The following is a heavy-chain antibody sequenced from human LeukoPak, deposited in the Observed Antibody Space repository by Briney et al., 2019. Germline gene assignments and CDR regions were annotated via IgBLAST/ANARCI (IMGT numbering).Heavy chain of an antibody. J-gene: IGHJ4*02. CDR1: GGSFSGYY. D-gene: IGHD3-9*01. CDR2: TNHSGST. V-gene: IGHV4-34*01. Sequence: PSETLSLTCAVYGGSFSGYYWSWIRQPPGKGLEWIGETNHSGSTNYNPSLKSRVTISVDTSKNQFSLKLSSVTAADTAVYYCARGIVLRYFDWGQGTLVTVSS. CDR3: ARGIVLRYFD.